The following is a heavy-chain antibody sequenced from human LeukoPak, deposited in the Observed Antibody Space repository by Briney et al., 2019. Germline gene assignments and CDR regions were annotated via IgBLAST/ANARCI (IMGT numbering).Heavy chain of an antibody. CDR2: IYPSGSS. J-gene: IGHJ3*02. CDR3: ARSPKGAFDI. CDR1: GGSISSYY. V-gene: IGHV4-4*07. Sequence: PSETLSLTCTVSGGSISSYYWSWIRQPAGKGLEWIGRIYPSGSSNYSPSLKSRVTMSVDTSKNQFSLRLNSVTAADTAVYYCARSPKGAFDIWGQGTMVTVSS.